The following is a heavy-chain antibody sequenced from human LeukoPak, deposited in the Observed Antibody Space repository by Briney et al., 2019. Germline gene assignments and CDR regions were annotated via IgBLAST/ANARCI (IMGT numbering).Heavy chain of an antibody. D-gene: IGHD3-16*01. J-gene: IGHJ4*02. CDR2: INPNSGGT. Sequence: GASVKVSGKASGYIFTGNDMHWVRQAPGQGLEWMGWINPNSGGTNYAQKFQGRVTMTRDTSISTAYMELSRLTSDDTAIYYCARVLPSDYWGQGTLVTVSS. CDR1: GYIFTGND. CDR3: ARVLPSDY. V-gene: IGHV1-2*02.